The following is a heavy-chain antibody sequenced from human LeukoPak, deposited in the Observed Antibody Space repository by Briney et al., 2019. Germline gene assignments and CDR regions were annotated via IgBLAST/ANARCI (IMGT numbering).Heavy chain of an antibody. CDR3: ARGGYYYGSGRGFDY. CDR2: IYTSGSA. J-gene: IGHJ4*02. D-gene: IGHD3-10*01. CDR1: VGSISSYY. V-gene: IGHV4-4*07. Sequence: SETLSLTCTVSVGSISSYYWSWIRQPPAKGLEWSGRIYTSGSANYNTSLKSRVTMSVDTSKNPFSLKLSSVTGADTAVYYCARGGYYYGSGRGFDYWGQGTLVTVSS.